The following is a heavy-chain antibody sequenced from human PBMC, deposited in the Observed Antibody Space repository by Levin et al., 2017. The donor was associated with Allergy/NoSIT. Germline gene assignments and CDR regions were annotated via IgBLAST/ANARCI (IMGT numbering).Heavy chain of an antibody. CDR3: ASTYYYDSSGHYYNNYYYGMDV. J-gene: IGHJ6*02. Sequence: SVKVSCKASGGTFSSYVISWVRQAPGQGLEWMGGIIPMFATANYAQRFQGRATITADESTNTAYMELSSLRSEDTAVYYCASTYYYDSSGHYYNNYYYGMDVWGQGTTVTVSS. CDR1: GGTFSSYV. CDR2: IIPMFATA. D-gene: IGHD3-22*01. V-gene: IGHV1-69*13.